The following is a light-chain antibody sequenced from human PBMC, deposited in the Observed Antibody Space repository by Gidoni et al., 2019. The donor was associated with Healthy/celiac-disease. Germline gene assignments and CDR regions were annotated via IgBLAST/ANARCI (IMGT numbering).Light chain of an antibody. CDR3: QQYNGYWT. J-gene: IGKJ1*01. Sequence: DIQMTQSPSPLSASVGDRVTITCRASQSISNWLASYQQKPGKAPKLLIYKATSLETGVPSRFSGSGSGTEFTLNISSLQRDDFATYYCQQYNGYWTFGQGTKVEIK. CDR1: QSISNW. V-gene: IGKV1-5*03. CDR2: KAT.